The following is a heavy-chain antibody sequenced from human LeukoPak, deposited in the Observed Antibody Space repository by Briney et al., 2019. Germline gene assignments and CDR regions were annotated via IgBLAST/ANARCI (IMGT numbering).Heavy chain of an antibody. CDR1: GGSISSGDYY. D-gene: IGHD3-9*01. J-gene: IGHJ4*02. CDR2: IYYNGST. Sequence: SQTLSLTCTVSGGSISSGDYYWSWIRQPPGKGLEWIGYIYYNGSTYYNPSLKSRVTISVDTSKNQFSLKLSSVTAADTAVYHCASLRYFDWLSTFDYWGQGTLVTVSS. V-gene: IGHV4-30-4*01. CDR3: ASLRYFDWLSTFDY.